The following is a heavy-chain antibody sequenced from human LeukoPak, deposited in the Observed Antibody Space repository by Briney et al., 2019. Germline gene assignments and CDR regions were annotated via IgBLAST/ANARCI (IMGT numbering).Heavy chain of an antibody. J-gene: IGHJ4*02. CDR2: SDPEDGET. Sequence: ASVKVSCKVSGYTLTELSMHWVRQAPGKGLEWMGGSDPEDGETIYAQKFQGRVTMTEDTSTDTAYMELSSLRSEDTAVYYCAIESLGELSLPFLDYWGQGTLVTVSS. CDR1: GYTLTELS. CDR3: AIESLGELSLPFLDY. D-gene: IGHD3-16*02. V-gene: IGHV1-24*01.